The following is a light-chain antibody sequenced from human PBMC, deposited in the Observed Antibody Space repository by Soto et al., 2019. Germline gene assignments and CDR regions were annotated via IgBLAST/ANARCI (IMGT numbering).Light chain of an antibody. CDR2: WAS. CDR3: QQHHRAPLS. CDR1: QSVLSSSKNKNY. J-gene: IGKJ4*01. V-gene: IGKV4-1*01. Sequence: DIVRTQSPDSLAVSLGERATFNCKSSQSVLSSSKNKNYLAWYQQRPGQPPRLLIYWASIRESGVPDRFSGSGSGTDISLSVSSLQAEDLAVYYCQQHHRAPLSFGGGTKVEIK.